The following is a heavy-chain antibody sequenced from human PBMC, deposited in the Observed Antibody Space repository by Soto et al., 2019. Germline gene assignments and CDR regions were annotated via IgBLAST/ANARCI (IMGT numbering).Heavy chain of an antibody. CDR1: GYTFTNYG. CDR2: ISAYNGDT. J-gene: IGHJ6*03. CDR3: ASGRQLVGYFYYYMDV. D-gene: IGHD6-6*01. V-gene: IGHV1-18*01. Sequence: QVQLLQSGAEVKKPGASVKVSCKASGYTFTNYGITWVRQAPGQRLEWLGWISAYNGDTHYTQRIQGRVTRTTDTSTSSAYMELRGLRSDDTAVYYCASGRQLVGYFYYYMDVWGKGTTVTVSS.